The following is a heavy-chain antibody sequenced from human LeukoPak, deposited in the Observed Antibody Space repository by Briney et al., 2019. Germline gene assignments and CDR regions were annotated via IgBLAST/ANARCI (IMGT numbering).Heavy chain of an antibody. D-gene: IGHD3-10*01. Sequence: PSETLSLTCAVYGGSFSGYYWSWIRQPPGKGLEWIGEINHSGSTYYNPSLKSRVTISVDTSKNQFSLKLSSVTAADTAVYYCARGPYGSGSYYGPLDYWGQGTLVTVS. J-gene: IGHJ4*02. V-gene: IGHV4-34*01. CDR1: GGSFSGYY. CDR2: INHSGST. CDR3: ARGPYGSGSYYGPLDY.